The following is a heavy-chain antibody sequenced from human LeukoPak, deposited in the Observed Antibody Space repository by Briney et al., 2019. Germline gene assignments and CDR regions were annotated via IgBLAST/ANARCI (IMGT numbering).Heavy chain of an antibody. V-gene: IGHV3-15*01. J-gene: IGHJ3*02. CDR1: GFTVSTNS. D-gene: IGHD7-27*01. CDR2: IKSDSDGSST. CDR3: TTEGLPGERWDDSLDI. Sequence: PGGSLRLSCTVSGFTVSTNSMSWVRQPPGKGLEWVGRIKSDSDGSSTEYAAPVEGRFSISRDDSKSTVHLEMSSLKSEDTGVYYCTTEGLPGERWDDSLDIWGQGTMVIVSS.